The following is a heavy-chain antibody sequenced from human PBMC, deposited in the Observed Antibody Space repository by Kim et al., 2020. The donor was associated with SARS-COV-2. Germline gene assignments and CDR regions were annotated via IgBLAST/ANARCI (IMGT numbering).Heavy chain of an antibody. CDR3: AREDSSSWYRLTAEYYYYGMDV. J-gene: IGHJ6*02. D-gene: IGHD6-13*01. V-gene: IGHV3-48*04. CDR2: ISSSSSTI. Sequence: GGSLRLSCAASGFTFSSYSMNWVRQAPGKGLEWVSYISSSSSTIYYADSVKGRFTISRDNAKNSLYLQMNSLRAEDTAVYYCAREDSSSWYRLTAEYYYYGMDVWGQGTTVTVSS. CDR1: GFTFSSYS.